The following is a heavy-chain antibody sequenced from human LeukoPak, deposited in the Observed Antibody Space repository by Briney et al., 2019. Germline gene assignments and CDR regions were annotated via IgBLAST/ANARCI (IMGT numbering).Heavy chain of an antibody. Sequence: GGSLRLSCAASGFTFSSYSMNWVRQAPGKGREWLSSISSSSSYIYYADSVKGRFTISRDNAKNSLYLQMNSLRAGDTAVYYCARDLYQYYYDSSGFDYWGQGTLVTVSS. CDR2: ISSSSSYI. J-gene: IGHJ4*02. CDR3: ARDLYQYYYDSSGFDY. D-gene: IGHD3-22*01. CDR1: GFTFSSYS. V-gene: IGHV3-21*01.